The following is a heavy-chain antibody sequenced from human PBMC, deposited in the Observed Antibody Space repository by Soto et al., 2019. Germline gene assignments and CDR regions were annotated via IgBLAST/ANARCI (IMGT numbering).Heavy chain of an antibody. Sequence: GESLKISCKGSGYSFSTHWVGWVRQMPGKGLEWMGIIYPGDSDARYSPSFKGQVTISVDESTTTAFLQWSSLKALDTAMYFCARSQFDYVWGTSGYFDSWGQGTLVTVSS. CDR2: IYPGDSDA. CDR1: GYSFSTHW. CDR3: ARSQFDYVWGTSGYFDS. D-gene: IGHD3-16*01. J-gene: IGHJ4*02. V-gene: IGHV5-51*01.